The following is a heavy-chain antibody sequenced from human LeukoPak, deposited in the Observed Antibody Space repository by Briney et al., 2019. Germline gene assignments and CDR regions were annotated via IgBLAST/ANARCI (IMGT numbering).Heavy chain of an antibody. CDR1: GGSISSSSYY. CDR2: IYYSGST. CDR3: ARETYYYDSSGYNNYYFDY. D-gene: IGHD3-22*01. J-gene: IGHJ4*02. Sequence: SETLSLTCTVSGGSISSSSYYWGWIRQPPGTGLEWIGSIYYSGSTYYNPSLKSRVTISVDTSKNQFSLKLSSVTAADTAVYYCARETYYYDSSGYNNYYFDYWGQGTLVTVSS. V-gene: IGHV4-39*07.